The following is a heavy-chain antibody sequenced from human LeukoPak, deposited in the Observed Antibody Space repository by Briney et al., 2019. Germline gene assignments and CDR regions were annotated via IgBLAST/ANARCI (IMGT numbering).Heavy chain of an antibody. CDR2: LSDDGSKI. V-gene: IGHV3-30*02. J-gene: IGHJ3*02. CDR3: VVEGGYRYDAFDI. Sequence: GGSLRLSFAASGFTFSNHDMHWVRQAPGKGLEWVAFLSDDGSKIAYADPVKGRFTISRDNSKNTLYLQMNNLRTEDTTMYYCVVEGGYRYDAFDIWGQGTMVTVSS. CDR1: GFTFSNHD. D-gene: IGHD5-12*01.